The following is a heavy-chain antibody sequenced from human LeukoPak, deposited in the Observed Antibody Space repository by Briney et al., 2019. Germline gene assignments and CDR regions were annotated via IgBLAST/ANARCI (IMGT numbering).Heavy chain of an antibody. D-gene: IGHD3-3*01. CDR2: IKQDGSEK. CDR1: GFTFSSYW. V-gene: IGHV3-7*01. CDR3: ARDLGLPTSYYDFWNGYYTISSGLDP. Sequence: GGSLRLSCAASGFTFSSYWMSWVRQAPGKGLEWVANIKQDGSEKYYVDSVKGRFTISRDNAKNSLYLQMNSLRAEDTAVYYCARDLGLPTSYYDFWNGYYTISSGLDPWGQGTLVTVSS. J-gene: IGHJ5*02.